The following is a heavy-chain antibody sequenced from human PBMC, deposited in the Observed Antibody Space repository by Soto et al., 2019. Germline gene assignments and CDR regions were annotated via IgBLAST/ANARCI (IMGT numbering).Heavy chain of an antibody. D-gene: IGHD2-2*01. V-gene: IGHV1-8*01. Sequence: ASVKVSCKASGYTFTSYDINWVRQATGQGLEWMGWMNPNSGNTGYAQKFQGRVTMTRNTSISTAYMELSSLRSEDTAVYYCARGLRGVVPAAPNYYYYYMDVWGKGTTVTVSS. CDR2: MNPNSGNT. CDR3: ARGLRGVVPAAPNYYYYYMDV. CDR1: GYTFTSYD. J-gene: IGHJ6*03.